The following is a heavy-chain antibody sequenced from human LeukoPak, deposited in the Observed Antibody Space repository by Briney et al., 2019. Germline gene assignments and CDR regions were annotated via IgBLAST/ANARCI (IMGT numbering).Heavy chain of an antibody. V-gene: IGHV3-23*01. CDR2: ISGSGGST. CDR3: AKDPTDSSGWYWWFDP. Sequence: GGSLRLSCAASGFTFSSYAMSWVRQAPGKGLEWVSAISGSGGSTYYADSVKGRFTISRDNSKNTLYLQMNSLRAEDTAVYYCAKDPTDSSGWYWWFDPWGQGTLVTVSS. J-gene: IGHJ5*02. D-gene: IGHD6-19*01. CDR1: GFTFSSYA.